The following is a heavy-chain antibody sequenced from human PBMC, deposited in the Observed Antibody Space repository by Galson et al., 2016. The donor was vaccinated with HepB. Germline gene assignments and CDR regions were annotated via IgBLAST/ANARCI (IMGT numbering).Heavy chain of an antibody. Sequence: SVKVSCKVSGYTLSDYAMNWVRQAPGQGLEWMGWINTNSANPTYAQGFTGRFVYSLSTSANTAYLHISRLQPNDTAVYFCAREALNLYSSSWSSHWGQGTLVTVYS. D-gene: IGHD6-19*01. V-gene: IGHV7-4-1*02. CDR3: AREALNLYSSSWSSH. J-gene: IGHJ4*02. CDR1: GYTLSDYA. CDR2: INTNSANP.